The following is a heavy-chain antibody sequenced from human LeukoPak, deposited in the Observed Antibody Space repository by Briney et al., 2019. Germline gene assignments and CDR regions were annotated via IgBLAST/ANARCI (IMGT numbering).Heavy chain of an antibody. CDR1: GFTFGSYS. D-gene: IGHD3-22*01. J-gene: IGHJ1*01. Sequence: GGSLRLSCAASGFTFGSYSMNWVRQAPGKGLEWVSSISSSSSYIYYADSVKGRFTISRDNAKNSLYLQMNSLRAEDTAVYYCARDLGVKDYYDSSGYYPEAFQHWGQGTLVTVSS. V-gene: IGHV3-21*01. CDR2: ISSSSSYI. CDR3: ARDLGVKDYYDSSGYYPEAFQH.